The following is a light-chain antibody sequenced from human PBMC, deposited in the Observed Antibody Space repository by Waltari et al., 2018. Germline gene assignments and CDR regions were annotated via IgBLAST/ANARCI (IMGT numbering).Light chain of an antibody. Sequence: SSELTQPPSVSVSPGQTARITCSGHALPTQYAHWYQQKPGQGPVLVIYKDSERPSGIPERFSGSSSGTTVTLTISGVQAEDEADYYCQSGDSSGVGVFGGGTKLTVL. CDR2: KDS. V-gene: IGLV3-25*03. J-gene: IGLJ3*02. CDR3: QSGDSSGVGV. CDR1: ALPTQY.